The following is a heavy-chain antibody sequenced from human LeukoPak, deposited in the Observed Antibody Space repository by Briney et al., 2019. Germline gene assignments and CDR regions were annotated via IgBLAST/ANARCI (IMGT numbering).Heavy chain of an antibody. CDR2: IIPIFGTA. Sequence: GSSVKVSCKASGGTFSSYAISWVRQAPGQGLEWMGGIIPIFGTANYAQKFQGRVTITADKSTSTAYMELSSLRSEDTAAYYCARAVLRYFDWLLAYNWFDPWGQGTLVTVSS. CDR3: ARAVLRYFDWLLAYNWFDP. V-gene: IGHV1-69*06. CDR1: GGTFSSYA. J-gene: IGHJ5*02. D-gene: IGHD3-9*01.